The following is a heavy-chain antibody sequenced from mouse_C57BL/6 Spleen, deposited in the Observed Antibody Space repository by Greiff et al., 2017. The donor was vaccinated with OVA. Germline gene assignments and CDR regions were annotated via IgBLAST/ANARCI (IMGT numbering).Heavy chain of an antibody. CDR2: IYPGNSDT. CDR1: GYTFTSYW. D-gene: IGHD1-1*01. J-gene: IGHJ2*01. V-gene: IGHV1-5*01. CDR3: TRSGTTVVARGFDY. Sequence: DVKLQESGTVLARPGASVKMSCKTSGYTFTSYWMHWVKQRPGQGLEWIGAIYPGNSDTSYNQKFKGKAKMTAVTSASTAYMELSSLTKEDSAVYYCTRSGTTVVARGFDYWGQGTTLTVSS.